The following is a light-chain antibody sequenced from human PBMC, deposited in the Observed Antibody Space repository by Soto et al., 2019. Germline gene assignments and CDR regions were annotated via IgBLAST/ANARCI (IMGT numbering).Light chain of an antibody. J-gene: IGKJ1*01. Sequence: DIVLTLSPGTLSLSLGERGTLSCRASQCVSSGYLAWYQQKPRQAPRPLIYDASSRATGIPDRFSGSGSGTDFTLTISRLEPADFAVYYCQQYCDSPRTFGQGTKV. V-gene: IGKV3-20*01. CDR1: QCVSSGY. CDR3: QQYCDSPRT. CDR2: DAS.